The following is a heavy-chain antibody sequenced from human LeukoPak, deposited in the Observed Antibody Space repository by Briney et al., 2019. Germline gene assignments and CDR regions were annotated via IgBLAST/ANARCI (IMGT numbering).Heavy chain of an antibody. V-gene: IGHV3-48*03. J-gene: IGHJ4*02. CDR3: ATKHDY. Sequence: GGSLRLSCAASGFTFSTYEMNWVRQAPGKGLLWVSHISSVGSTIYYADSVKGRFTIPRDNAKNSLYLQMNGLRAEDTAVYYCATKHDYWGQRTLVTVSS. CDR2: ISSVGSTI. CDR1: GFTFSTYE.